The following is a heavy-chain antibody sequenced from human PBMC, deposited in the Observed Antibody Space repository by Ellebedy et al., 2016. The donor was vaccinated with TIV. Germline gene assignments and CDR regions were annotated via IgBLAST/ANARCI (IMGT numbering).Heavy chain of an antibody. Sequence: SETLSLTXTVSGGSISSSSYYWGWIRQPPGKGLEWIGSIYYSGSTYYNPSLKSRVTISVDTSKNQFSLKLSSVTAADTAVYYCASNGDYVDYYYYYGMDVWGQGTTVTVSS. V-gene: IGHV4-39*01. CDR1: GGSISSSSYY. J-gene: IGHJ6*02. CDR2: IYYSGST. CDR3: ASNGDYVDYYYYYGMDV. D-gene: IGHD4-17*01.